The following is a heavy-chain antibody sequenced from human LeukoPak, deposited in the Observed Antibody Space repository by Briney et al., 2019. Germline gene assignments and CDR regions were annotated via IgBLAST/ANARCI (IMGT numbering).Heavy chain of an antibody. Sequence: SETLSLTCAVYSGSFSGYYWSWIRLPPGKWLEWIGEIKDGGITNYNPSLRSRVTISVDTSKNQLSLKLSSATAADTAVYYCASNTIFGGVISNYWGQGTLVTVSS. D-gene: IGHD3-3*01. V-gene: IGHV4-34*01. CDR3: ASNTIFGGVISNY. CDR1: SGSFSGYY. CDR2: IKDGGIT. J-gene: IGHJ4*02.